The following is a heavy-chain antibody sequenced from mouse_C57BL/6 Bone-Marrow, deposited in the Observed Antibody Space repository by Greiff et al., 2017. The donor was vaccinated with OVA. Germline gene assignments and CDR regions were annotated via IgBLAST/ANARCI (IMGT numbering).Heavy chain of an antibody. CDR3: TWFAY. V-gene: IGHV1-5*01. Sequence: EVQLQRSGTVLARPGASVKMSCKTSGYTFTSYWRPWVKRRPGRGLEWIGAIYPGNSDTSYNQKFKGKAKRTAVTSASTAYMELSSLTNEDSAVYYCTWFAYWGQGTLVTVSA. CDR1: GYTFTSYW. J-gene: IGHJ3*01. CDR2: IYPGNSDT.